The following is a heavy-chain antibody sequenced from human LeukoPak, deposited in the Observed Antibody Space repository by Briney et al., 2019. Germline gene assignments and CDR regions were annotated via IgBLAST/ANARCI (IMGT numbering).Heavy chain of an antibody. CDR2: IYSSGST. V-gene: IGHV3-66*01. CDR3: AMGNNWGFSNYFDY. Sequence: GGSLRLSCAASGFTVSSNYMSWVRQAPGKGLEWVSVIYSSGSTYYADSVKGRFTISRDNSKDTLYLQMNSLRAGDTAVYYCAMGNNWGFSNYFDYWGQGTLVTVSS. D-gene: IGHD7-27*01. J-gene: IGHJ4*02. CDR1: GFTVSSNY.